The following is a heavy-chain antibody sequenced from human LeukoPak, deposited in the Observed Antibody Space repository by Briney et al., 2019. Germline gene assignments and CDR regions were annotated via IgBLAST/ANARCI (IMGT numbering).Heavy chain of an antibody. CDR1: GGSISSSSYY. CDR2: IYYSGST. V-gene: IGHV4-39*07. J-gene: IGHJ4*02. D-gene: IGHD6-19*01. CDR3: ARDLIAVAGTAKTSTY. Sequence: PSETLSLTCTVSGGSISSSSYYWGWIRQPPGKGLEWIGSIYYSGSTYYNPSLKSRVTISVDTSKNQFSLKLSSVTAADTAVYYCARDLIAVAGTAKTSTYWGQGTLVTVSS.